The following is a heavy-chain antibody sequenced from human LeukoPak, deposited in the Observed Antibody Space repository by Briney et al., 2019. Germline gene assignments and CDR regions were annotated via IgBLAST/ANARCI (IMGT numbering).Heavy chain of an antibody. CDR1: GGIFSSYA. D-gene: IGHD3-10*01. V-gene: IGHV1-69*04. CDR3: ASLYYYGSGSYYPFDY. J-gene: IGHJ4*02. Sequence: ASVKVSCKASGGIFSSYAISWVRQAPGQGLEWMGRIIPILGIANYAQKFQGRVTITADKSTSTAYMELSSLRAEDTAVYYCASLYYYGSGSYYPFDYWGQGTLVTVSS. CDR2: IIPILGIA.